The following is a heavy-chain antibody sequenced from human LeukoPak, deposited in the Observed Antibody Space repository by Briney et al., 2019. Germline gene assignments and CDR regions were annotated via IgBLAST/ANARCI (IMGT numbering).Heavy chain of an antibody. D-gene: IGHD2-21*02. J-gene: IGHJ5*02. V-gene: IGHV1-2*02. CDR2: IDPNGGGT. CDR3: ARDVDTVVVTALAS. Sequence: ASVKVSCKASGYTFTDYYVHWVRQAPGQGLEWMGWIDPNGGGTNYPQKFQDRVVLTRDTSTSTAYMELSSLRSDDTAVYFCARDVDTVVVTALASWGQGTLVTVSS. CDR1: GYTFTDYY.